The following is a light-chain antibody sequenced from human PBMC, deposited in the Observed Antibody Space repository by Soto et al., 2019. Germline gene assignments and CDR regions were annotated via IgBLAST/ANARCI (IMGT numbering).Light chain of an antibody. J-gene: IGKJ5*01. CDR3: QQYNSYPIT. V-gene: IGKV3-15*01. CDR1: QSITRN. CDR2: GAS. Sequence: EILMTQSPATLSVSPGEGATLSCRASQSITRNLAWYQQSHGQAPRLLIYGASTRDTGIPARFRGRGSGTEFTLTISRLQPDDFSTYYCQQYNSYPITFGQGTRLEIK.